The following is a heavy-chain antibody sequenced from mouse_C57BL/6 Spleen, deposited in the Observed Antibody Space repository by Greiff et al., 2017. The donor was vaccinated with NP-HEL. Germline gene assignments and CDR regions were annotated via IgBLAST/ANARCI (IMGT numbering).Heavy chain of an antibody. CDR3: ARLPHSTTVNWYFDG. CDR2: INPSSGYT. Sequence: VQLQQSGAELAKPGASVKLSCKASGYTFTSYWMHWVKQRPGQGLEWIGYINPSSGYTKYNQKFKDKATLTAGKSSSTAYMQLSSLTYEDSAVYYCARLPHSTTVNWYFDGWGTGTTVTVSS. CDR1: GYTFTSYW. D-gene: IGHD1-1*01. V-gene: IGHV1-7*01. J-gene: IGHJ1*03.